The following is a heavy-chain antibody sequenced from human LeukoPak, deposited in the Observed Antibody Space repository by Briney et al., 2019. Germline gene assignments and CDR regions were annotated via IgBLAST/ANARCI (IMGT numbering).Heavy chain of an antibody. V-gene: IGHV1-8*01. CDR1: GYTFTSYD. CDR3: ARAPGVVPAAIFSPYYYYYYMDV. Sequence: GASVKVSCKASGYTFTSYDINWVRQATGQGLEWMGWMNPNSGNTGYAQKFQGRVTMTRNTSISTAYMELSSLRSEDTAVYYCARAPGVVPAAIFSPYYYYYYMDVWGKGTTVTVSS. J-gene: IGHJ6*03. D-gene: IGHD2-2*01. CDR2: MNPNSGNT.